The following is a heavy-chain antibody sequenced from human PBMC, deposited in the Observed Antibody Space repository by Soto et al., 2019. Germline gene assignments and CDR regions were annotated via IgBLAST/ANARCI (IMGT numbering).Heavy chain of an antibody. CDR1: GXTFTSYG. J-gene: IGHJ4*02. D-gene: IGHD5-18*01. CDR2: ISAYNGNT. V-gene: IGHV1-18*01. CDR3: ARDHPTAMVDFSPGLRNAY. Sequence: ASVKVSCKASGXTFTSYGISWVRQAPGQGLEWMGWISAYNGNTNYAQKLQGRVTMTTDTSTSTAYMELRSLRSDDTAVYYGARDHPTAMVDFSPGLRNAYWGQGTLVTVSS.